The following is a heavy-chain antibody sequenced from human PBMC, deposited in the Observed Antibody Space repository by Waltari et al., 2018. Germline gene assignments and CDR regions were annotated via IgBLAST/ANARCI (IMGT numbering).Heavy chain of an antibody. CDR2: INHSGST. D-gene: IGHD3-10*01. Sequence: QVQLQQWGAGLLKPSETLSLTCDVYGGSFSGYYWSRIRQPPGKGLEWSGEINHSGSTNYNPSLMSRVTISVDTSKNQFSLKLSSVTAADTAVYYCARRAGADYYYMDVWGKGTTVTVSS. CDR1: GGSFSGYY. J-gene: IGHJ6*03. CDR3: ARRAGADYYYMDV. V-gene: IGHV4-34*01.